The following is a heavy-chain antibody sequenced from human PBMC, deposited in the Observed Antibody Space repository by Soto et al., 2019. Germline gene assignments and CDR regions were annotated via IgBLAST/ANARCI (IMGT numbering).Heavy chain of an antibody. CDR3: AMSSGWYVAY. Sequence: SETLSLTCTVSGGSINNYYWSWIRQPPGKGLEWIGYIYYSGSTNYNPSLKSRVTISVDTSKNQFSLKLSSVTAADTAVYYCAMSSGWYVAYWGQGTLVTVSS. D-gene: IGHD6-13*01. CDR2: IYYSGST. CDR1: GGSINNYY. V-gene: IGHV4-59*01. J-gene: IGHJ4*02.